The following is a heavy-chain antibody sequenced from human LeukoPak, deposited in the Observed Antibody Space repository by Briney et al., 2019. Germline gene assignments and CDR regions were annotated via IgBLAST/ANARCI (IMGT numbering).Heavy chain of an antibody. J-gene: IGHJ4*02. CDR1: GGSFRGYY. CDR3: ARGTMTTVTYYFDY. D-gene: IGHD4-17*01. Sequence: SETLSLTCAVYGGSFRGYYWSWIRQPPGKGLEWIGEINHSGSTNYNPSLKSRVTISVDTSKNQFSLKLSSVTAADTAVYYCARGTMTTVTYYFDYWGQGTLVTVSS. V-gene: IGHV4-34*01. CDR2: INHSGST.